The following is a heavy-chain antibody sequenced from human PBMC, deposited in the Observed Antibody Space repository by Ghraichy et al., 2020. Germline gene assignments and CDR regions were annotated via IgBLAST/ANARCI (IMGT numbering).Heavy chain of an antibody. CDR1: GFSLSTSGVG. V-gene: IGHV2-5*02. D-gene: IGHD6-6*01. CDR2: IYWDDDK. Sequence: QTLSLTCTFSGFSLSTSGVGVGWIRQPPGKALEWLALIYWDDDKRYSPSLKSRLTITKDTSKNQVVLTMTNMDPVDTATYYCAHQVWEEQLVEVGFDYWGQGTLVTVSS. J-gene: IGHJ4*02. CDR3: AHQVWEEQLVEVGFDY.